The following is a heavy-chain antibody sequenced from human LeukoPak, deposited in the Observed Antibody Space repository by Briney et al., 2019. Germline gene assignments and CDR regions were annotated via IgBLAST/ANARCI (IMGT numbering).Heavy chain of an antibody. J-gene: IGHJ5*02. D-gene: IGHD2-21*01. CDR3: AKEPQDCGGVTCTSSIARGYAWFDP. Sequence: GGSLRLSCGGSGFTFSNHAMSWVRQSSGKGLEWDSVISGGGDTTYYADSVKGRFTISRDNSKNTLYLQMNSLRAEDTAVYYCAKEPQDCGGVTCTSSIARGYAWFDPWGQGTLVTVSS. CDR2: ISGGGDTT. V-gene: IGHV3-23*01. CDR1: GFTFSNHA.